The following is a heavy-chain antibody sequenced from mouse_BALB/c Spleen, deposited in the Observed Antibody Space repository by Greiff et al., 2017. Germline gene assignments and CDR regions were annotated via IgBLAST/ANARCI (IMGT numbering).Heavy chain of an antibody. V-gene: IGHV2-9*02. CDR3: ARGITTVAYAMDY. D-gene: IGHD1-1*01. CDR1: GFSLTSYG. CDR2: IWAGGST. Sequence: QVQLQQSGPGLVAPSQSLSITCTVSGFSLTSYGVHWVRQPPGKGLEWLGVIWAGGSTNYNSALMSRLSISKDNSKSQVFLKMNSLQTDDTAMYYCARGITTVAYAMDYWGQGTSVTVSS. J-gene: IGHJ4*01.